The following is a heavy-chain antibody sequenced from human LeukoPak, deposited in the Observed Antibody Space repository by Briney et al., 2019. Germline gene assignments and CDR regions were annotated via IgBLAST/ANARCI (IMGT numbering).Heavy chain of an antibody. CDR3: AKGLWLRFRALTYGMDV. CDR2: ISYDGSNK. V-gene: IGHV3-30*18. CDR1: GFTFSSYG. Sequence: GRSLRLSCAASGFTFSSYGMHWVRQAPGKGLEWVAVISYDGSNKYYADSVKGRFTISRDNSKNTLYLQMNSLRAEDTAVYYCAKGLWLRFRALTYGMDVWGQGTTVTVSS. J-gene: IGHJ6*02. D-gene: IGHD5-12*01.